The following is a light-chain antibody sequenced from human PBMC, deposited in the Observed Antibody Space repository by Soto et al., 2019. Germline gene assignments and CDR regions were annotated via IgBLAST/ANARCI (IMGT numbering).Light chain of an antibody. V-gene: IGKV3-11*01. Sequence: EIVLTQSPATLSLSPGERATFSCRASQSVSSYLAWYQQKPGQSPRLLIYDASNRATGIPARFSGSGSGTDFTLTISSLEPEDFAVYYCQQRSTWPLTFGGGTKVDIK. J-gene: IGKJ4*01. CDR3: QQRSTWPLT. CDR1: QSVSSY. CDR2: DAS.